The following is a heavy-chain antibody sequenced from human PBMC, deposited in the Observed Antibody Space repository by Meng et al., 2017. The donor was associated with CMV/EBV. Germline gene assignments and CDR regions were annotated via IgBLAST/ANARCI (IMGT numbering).Heavy chain of an antibody. J-gene: IGHJ4*02. V-gene: IGHV3-30*02. CDR3: AKDQEPAAIFD. Sequence: GESLKISCAASGFTFSSYGMHWVRQAPGKGLEWVAVIWYDGSNKYYADSVKGRFTISRDNSKNTLYLQMNSLRAEDTAVYYCAKDQEPAAIFDWGQGTLVTVSS. D-gene: IGHD2-2*01. CDR1: GFTFSSYG. CDR2: IWYDGSNK.